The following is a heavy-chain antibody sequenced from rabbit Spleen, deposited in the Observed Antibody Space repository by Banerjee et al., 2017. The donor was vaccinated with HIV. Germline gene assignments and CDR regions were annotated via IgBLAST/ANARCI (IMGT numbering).Heavy chain of an antibody. J-gene: IGHJ4*01. Sequence: QEQLEESGGGLVQPEGSLTLTCTASGFSFSSSYYMCWVRQAPGKGLEWIGCIYAGSSGRVYYASWAEGRFAISKTSSTTVTLQMTSLTAADTATYFCARDGYTNGDYHRYFNLWGQGTLVTVS. CDR1: GFSFSSSYY. V-gene: IGHV1S45*01. CDR2: IYAGSSGRV. D-gene: IGHD2-1*01. CDR3: ARDGYTNGDYHRYFNL.